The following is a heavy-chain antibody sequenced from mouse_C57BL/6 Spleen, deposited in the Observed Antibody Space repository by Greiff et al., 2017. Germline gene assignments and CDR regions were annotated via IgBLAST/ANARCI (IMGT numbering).Heavy chain of an antibody. V-gene: IGHV1-54*01. D-gene: IGHD1-1*01. CDR3: ARGVTTVVAKDYAMDY. J-gene: IGHJ4*01. CDR2: INPGSGGT. Sequence: QVQLKESGAELVRPGTSVKVSCKASGYAFTNYLIEWVKQRPGQGLEWIGVINPGSGGTNYNEKFKGKATLTADKSSSTAYMQLSSLTSEDSAVYFCARGVTTVVAKDYAMDYWGQGTSVTVSS. CDR1: GYAFTNYL.